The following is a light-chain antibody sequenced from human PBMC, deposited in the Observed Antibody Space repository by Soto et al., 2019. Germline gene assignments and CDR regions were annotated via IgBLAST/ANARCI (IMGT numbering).Light chain of an antibody. J-gene: IGKJ5*01. CDR2: DAS. CDR3: QVRTNWSIA. V-gene: IGKV3-11*01. Sequence: EFVLTPSPATLSLSPGERATLSCRASQSVSSYLAWYQQKPGQAPRLLIYDASNRATGIPARFSGTGSGTDFTLTINNLGPEDFAVYYCQVRTNWSIAFGRGTRLEIK. CDR1: QSVSSY.